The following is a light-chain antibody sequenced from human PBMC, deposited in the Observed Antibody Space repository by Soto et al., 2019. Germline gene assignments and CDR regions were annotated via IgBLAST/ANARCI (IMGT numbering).Light chain of an antibody. CDR3: SSYRASSTTPYV. CDR1: SSDVGGYNY. V-gene: IGLV2-14*03. J-gene: IGLJ1*01. Sequence: QSALTQPASLSGSPGQSITISCTGTSSDVGGYNYVSWYQQHPGKAPKLMIYDVSNRPSGVSNRFSGSKSGNTASLTISGLQAEDEADYYCSSYRASSTTPYVFGTGTKVTVL. CDR2: DVS.